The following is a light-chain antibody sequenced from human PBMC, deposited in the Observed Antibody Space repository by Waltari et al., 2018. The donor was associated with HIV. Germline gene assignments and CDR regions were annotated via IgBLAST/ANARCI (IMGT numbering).Light chain of an antibody. V-gene: IGLV1-40*01. CDR2: GNS. Sequence: QSVLTQPPSVSGAPGQRVTISCTGSSSNIGAGYHVHWYQQLPGTPPKLLIYGNSNRPSGVPDRFSGSKSGTSASLAITGLQAEDEADYYCQSHDSSLSGYVFGTGTKVTVL. CDR1: SSNIGAGYH. J-gene: IGLJ1*01. CDR3: QSHDSSLSGYV.